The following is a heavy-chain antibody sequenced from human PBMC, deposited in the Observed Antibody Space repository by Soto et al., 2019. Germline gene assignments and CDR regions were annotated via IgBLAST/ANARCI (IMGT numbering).Heavy chain of an antibody. CDR1: GGTFSSYG. Sequence: QAQLVQSGAEVKKTGSSVKVSCKVLGGTFSSYGVTWVRQAPGQGLEWMGGIIPILGTSNYAQKFQGRVTITADESTSTAYMYLSSLRSEDTAVYYCAGVTSGYHSFDYWGQGTLVTVSS. D-gene: IGHD3-22*01. V-gene: IGHV1-69*01. J-gene: IGHJ4*02. CDR2: IIPILGTS. CDR3: AGVTSGYHSFDY.